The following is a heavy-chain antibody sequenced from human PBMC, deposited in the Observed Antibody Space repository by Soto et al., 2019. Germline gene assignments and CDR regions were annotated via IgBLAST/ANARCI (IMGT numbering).Heavy chain of an antibody. CDR3: ARGRTVRNYADDSSDYFYFFDY. CDR2: VYYTGST. J-gene: IGHJ4*02. V-gene: IGHV4-59*01. Sequence: SETLSLTGTVSVDSISTFYWGWMRQSPGKELEWIGYVYYTGSTNYNPSVKIRVTISVDRSKNQFSLKLTSANAADTAVYYCARGRTVRNYADDSSDYFYFFDYWGQGTQVTVSS. D-gene: IGHD3-22*01. CDR1: VDSISTFY.